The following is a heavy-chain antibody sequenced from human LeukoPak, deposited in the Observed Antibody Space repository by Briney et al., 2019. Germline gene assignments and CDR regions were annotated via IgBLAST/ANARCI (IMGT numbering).Heavy chain of an antibody. Sequence: ASVKVSCKASGYTFTGYYIHWVRQAPGQGLEWMGWFNPNSGGSDYAQKFQGRVTMTRDTSISTAYMELSRLRSDDTAVYYCARAYSRVVDYWGQGTLVTVSS. CDR2: FNPNSGGS. V-gene: IGHV1-2*02. J-gene: IGHJ4*02. D-gene: IGHD6-13*01. CDR1: GYTFTGYY. CDR3: ARAYSRVVDY.